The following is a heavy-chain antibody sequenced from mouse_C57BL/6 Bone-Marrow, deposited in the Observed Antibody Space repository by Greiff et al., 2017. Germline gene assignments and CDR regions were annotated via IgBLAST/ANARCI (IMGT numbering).Heavy chain of an antibody. J-gene: IGHJ2*01. D-gene: IGHD1-1*01. V-gene: IGHV1-47*01. Sequence: QVQLQQSGAELVKPGASVKLSCKASGYTFTTYPIEWMKQTHGKSLEWIGNFHPYNDDTYYNEKFKGKATLTVDKSSSTVYLELSRLTSDDSAVYYCARNHYYGSSPYFDYWGQGTTRTVSS. CDR2: FHPYNDDT. CDR3: ARNHYYGSSPYFDY. CDR1: GYTFTTYP.